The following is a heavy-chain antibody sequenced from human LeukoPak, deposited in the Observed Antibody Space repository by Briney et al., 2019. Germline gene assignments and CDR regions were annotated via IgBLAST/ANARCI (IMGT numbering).Heavy chain of an antibody. J-gene: IGHJ4*02. CDR3: ARHYQNRIRYGYFFDY. CDR1: GGSVSTSNYY. V-gene: IGHV4-39*01. D-gene: IGHD3-9*01. Sequence: KPAKTLSLTCTVSGGSVSTSNYYWGWIRQPPGKGLQWIECIFYSGSTYYNPSLRSQITISIDTSKNQFSLKVNSVTAADTAVYYCARHYQNRIRYGYFFDYWGQGTLVTVSS. CDR2: IFYSGST.